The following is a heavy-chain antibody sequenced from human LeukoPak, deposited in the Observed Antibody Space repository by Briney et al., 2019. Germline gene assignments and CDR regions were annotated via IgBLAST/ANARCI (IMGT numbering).Heavy chain of an antibody. CDR1: GGXISTYY. J-gene: IGHJ4*02. Sequence: SETLSLTCSVSGGXISTYYWSCIRQPPGKGLEWIGYIYYSGSTNYNPSLQSRVTISVDTSKNQFSLKLSSVTAADTAVYYCARGATSLSYFDSRGQGTLVTVSS. D-gene: IGHD2/OR15-2a*01. V-gene: IGHV4-59*01. CDR3: ARGATSLSYFDS. CDR2: IYYSGST.